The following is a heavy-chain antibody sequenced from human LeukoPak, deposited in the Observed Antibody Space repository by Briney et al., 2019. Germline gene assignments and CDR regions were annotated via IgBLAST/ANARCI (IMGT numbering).Heavy chain of an antibody. CDR2: ISYDGSNK. V-gene: IGHV3-30*04. CDR1: GFTFSSYA. Sequence: PGGSLRLSCAASGFTFSSYAMHWVRQAPGKGLEWVAVISYDGSNKYYADSVKGRFTISRDNSKNTLYLQMNSLRAEDTAAYYCARSPEYCSGGSCSWGQGTLVTVSS. J-gene: IGHJ5*02. D-gene: IGHD2-15*01. CDR3: ARSPEYCSGGSCS.